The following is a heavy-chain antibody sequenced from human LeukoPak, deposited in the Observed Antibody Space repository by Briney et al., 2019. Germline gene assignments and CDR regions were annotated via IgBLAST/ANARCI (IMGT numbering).Heavy chain of an antibody. Sequence: GGSLRLSCAASGFTFSKYAMSWVRQAPGKGLEWVSAISPSDGNTFYADSVKGRFTISRDNSKNTLSLQMNSLRAEDTALYYCAKDWDMAPGYWGQGTLVTVSS. CDR3: AKDWDMAPGY. CDR2: ISPSDGNT. J-gene: IGHJ4*02. V-gene: IGHV3-23*01. D-gene: IGHD2-15*01. CDR1: GFTFSKYA.